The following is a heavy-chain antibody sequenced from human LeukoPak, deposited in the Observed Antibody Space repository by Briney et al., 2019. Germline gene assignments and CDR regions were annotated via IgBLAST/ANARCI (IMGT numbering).Heavy chain of an antibody. CDR3: ARDRESSSWFDY. J-gene: IGHJ4*02. CDR1: GFTFSSYS. D-gene: IGHD6-13*01. CDR2: ISSSSYI. Sequence: PGGSLRLSCAASGFTFSSYSMNWVRQAPGKGLEWVSSISSSSYIYYADSVKGRFTISRDNAKNSLYVQMKSLRAEDTAVYYCARDRESSSWFDYWGQGTLVTVSS. V-gene: IGHV3-21*01.